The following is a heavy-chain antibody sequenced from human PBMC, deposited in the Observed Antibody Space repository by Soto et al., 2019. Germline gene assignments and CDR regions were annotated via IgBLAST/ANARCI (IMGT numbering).Heavy chain of an antibody. D-gene: IGHD6-13*01. V-gene: IGHV1-24*01. Sequence: ASVKVSCKVSGYTLTELSMHWVRQAPGKGLEWMGGFDPEDGETIYAQKFQGRVTMTEDTSIDTAYMELSSLRSEDTAVYYCATWDSSSTTIYYYYGMDVWGQGTTVTVSS. J-gene: IGHJ6*02. CDR3: ATWDSSSTTIYYYYGMDV. CDR2: FDPEDGET. CDR1: GYTLTELS.